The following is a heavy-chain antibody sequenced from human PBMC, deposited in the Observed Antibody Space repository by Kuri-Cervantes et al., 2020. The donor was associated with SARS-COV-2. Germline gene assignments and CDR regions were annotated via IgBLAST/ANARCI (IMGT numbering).Heavy chain of an antibody. CDR3: AKDSRSDFWRGYYFDY. Sequence: GESLKISCAASGFTFSNYAMSGVRQAPGKGPEWVSAISGSGGSTYYADSVKGRFTISRDNSKNTMYLQMNSLRAEDTAVYYCAKDSRSDFWRGYYFDYWGQGTLVTVSS. J-gene: IGHJ4*02. CDR1: GFTFSNYA. D-gene: IGHD3-3*01. V-gene: IGHV3-23*01. CDR2: ISGSGGST.